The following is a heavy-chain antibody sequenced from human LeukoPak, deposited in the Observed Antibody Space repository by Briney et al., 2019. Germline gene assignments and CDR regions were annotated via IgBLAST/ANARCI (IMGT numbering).Heavy chain of an antibody. D-gene: IGHD5-24*01. CDR3: ARHAVRDGYNRHNDY. V-gene: IGHV5-51*01. J-gene: IGHJ4*02. CDR1: GYDFTTYW. CDR2: IYPGDSDT. Sequence: GESLKISCKGSGYDFTTYWIGWVRQMPGKGLEWMGIIYPGDSDTRYSPSFQGQVTISVDKSINTAYLQWNSLKASDTAIYYCARHAVRDGYNRHNDYWGQGTVVTVSS.